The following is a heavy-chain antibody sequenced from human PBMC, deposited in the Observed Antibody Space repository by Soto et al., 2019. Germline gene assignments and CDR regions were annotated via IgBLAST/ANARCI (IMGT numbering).Heavy chain of an antibody. D-gene: IGHD6-19*01. CDR1: GLCSSSYR. CDR2: FRAGGDDGTT. CDR3: VRYFRGSGRYFFDH. V-gene: IGHV3-23*01. J-gene: IGHJ4*02. Sequence: GPRRLSWVVAGLCSSSYRISWVRQAPGRGLEWVSGFRAGGDDGTTYYADSVKGRFTISRDNSKNSLYMQMHSLRAEDTAVYYCVRYFRGSGRYFFDHWGQGTLVTAS.